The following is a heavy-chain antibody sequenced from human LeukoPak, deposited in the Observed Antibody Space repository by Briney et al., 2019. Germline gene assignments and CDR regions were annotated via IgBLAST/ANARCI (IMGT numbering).Heavy chain of an antibody. V-gene: IGHV1-2*02. CDR3: ARGFGTDY. J-gene: IGHJ4*02. D-gene: IGHD1-1*01. Sequence: LEWMGWINPNSGGTNYAQKFQGRVTMTRDTSISTAYMELSRLRSDDTAVYYCARGFGTDYWGQGTLVTVSS. CDR2: INPNSGGT.